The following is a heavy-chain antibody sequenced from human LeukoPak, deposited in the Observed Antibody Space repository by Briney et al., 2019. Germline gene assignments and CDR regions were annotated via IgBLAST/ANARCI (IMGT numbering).Heavy chain of an antibody. CDR1: GGSISSTNW. CDR3: ARGRQNYDFWSGYSSFDY. J-gene: IGHJ4*02. Sequence: PSETLSLTCAVSGGSISSTNWWSWVRQPPGKGLEWIGEIYHSGSTNYNPSLKSRVTILVDKSKKQFSLKLSSVTAADTAVYYCARGRQNYDFWSGYSSFDYWGQGTLVTVSS. D-gene: IGHD3-3*01. V-gene: IGHV4-4*02. CDR2: IYHSGST.